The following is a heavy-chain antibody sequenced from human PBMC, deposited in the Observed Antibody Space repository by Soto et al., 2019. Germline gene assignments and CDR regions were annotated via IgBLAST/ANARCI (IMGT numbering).Heavy chain of an antibody. Sequence: QVQLQQWGAGLLKPSETLSLTCVVYGGSFSGYYWSWIRQPPGKGLEWIGEINHSGSTNYNPSLKSRVTISVDTSKNQFSLKLSSVTAADTAVYYCARGFRFCSGGSCYSGWFDPWGQGNLVTVSS. J-gene: IGHJ5*02. D-gene: IGHD2-15*01. CDR3: ARGFRFCSGGSCYSGWFDP. V-gene: IGHV4-34*01. CDR2: INHSGST. CDR1: GGSFSGYY.